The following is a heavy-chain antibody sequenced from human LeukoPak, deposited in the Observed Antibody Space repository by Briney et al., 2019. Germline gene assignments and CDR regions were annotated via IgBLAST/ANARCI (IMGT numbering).Heavy chain of an antibody. J-gene: IGHJ4*02. CDR3: ARDGIRYGQDY. CDR2: ISAYNGNT. D-gene: IGHD1-14*01. CDR1: GYTFTSYG. V-gene: IGHV1-18*01. Sequence: ASVKVSCKASGYTFTSYGISWVRQAPGQGLEWMGWISAYNGNTNYAQKLQGRVTMTTDTSTSTVYMELRSLRSDDTAVYYCARDGIRYGQDYWGQGTLVTVSS.